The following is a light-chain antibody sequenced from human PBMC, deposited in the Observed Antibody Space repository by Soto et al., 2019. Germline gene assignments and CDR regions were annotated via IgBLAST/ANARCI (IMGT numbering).Light chain of an antibody. CDR3: MQALQSPIT. J-gene: IGKJ5*01. CDR1: QSLLYRNGFTY. V-gene: IGKV2-28*01. Sequence: DIVMTQSPLSLSVTPGEPASISCRSSQSLLYRNGFTYLDWYLQKPGQSPQLLIYLVSNRASGVPDRFSGSGSGTGFTLDISRVEPEDVGVYYCMQALQSPITFGEGTRLEIK. CDR2: LVS.